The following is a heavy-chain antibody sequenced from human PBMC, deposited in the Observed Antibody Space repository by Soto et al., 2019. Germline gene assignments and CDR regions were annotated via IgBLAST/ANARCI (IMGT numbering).Heavy chain of an antibody. V-gene: IGHV3-23*01. J-gene: IGHJ5*02. Sequence: PGGSLRLSCAASGFTFSSSAMSWVRQAPGKGLEWVSAVSGSGGTTYYAESVRGRFTISRDNSKNTLYLQMNSLRAEDTAIYFFARCTVDTIVTSGWCHYLDPWGQGTLVTVSS. D-gene: IGHD6-19*01. CDR1: GFTFSSSA. CDR3: ARCTVDTIVTSGWCHYLDP. CDR2: VSGSGGTT.